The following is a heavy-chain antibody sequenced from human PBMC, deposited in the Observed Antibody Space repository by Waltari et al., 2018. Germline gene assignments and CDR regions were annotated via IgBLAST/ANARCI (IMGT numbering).Heavy chain of an antibody. Sequence: EVQLVESGEGLIQPGGSLRLSCAASGFTVSSNYMSWVRQAPGKGLEWVSVIYSGGSTYYADSVKGRFTISRDNSKNTLYLQMNSLRAEDTAVYYCASMVRGVAFDYWGQGTLVTVSS. CDR3: ASMVRGVAFDY. D-gene: IGHD3-10*01. CDR1: GFTVSSNY. CDR2: IYSGGST. J-gene: IGHJ4*02. V-gene: IGHV3-53*01.